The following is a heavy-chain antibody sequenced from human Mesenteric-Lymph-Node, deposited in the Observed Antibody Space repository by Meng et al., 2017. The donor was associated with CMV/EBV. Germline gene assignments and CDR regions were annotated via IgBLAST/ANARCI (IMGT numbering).Heavy chain of an antibody. V-gene: IGHV5-51*01. CDR2: IYPGDSDT. D-gene: IGHD2/OR15-2a*01. CDR3: ARHYFSSTFYSVDY. CDR1: GYSFSTYW. Sequence: GESLKISCQGSGYSFSTYWIGWVRQVPGKGLEWMGIIYPGDSDTSYSPSFQGQVTISADKSINTAYLQWSSLKASDTAMYYCARHYFSSTFYSVDYWGQGTLVTVSS. J-gene: IGHJ4*02.